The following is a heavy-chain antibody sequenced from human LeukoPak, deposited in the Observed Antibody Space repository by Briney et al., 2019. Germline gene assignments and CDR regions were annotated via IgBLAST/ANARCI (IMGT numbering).Heavy chain of an antibody. J-gene: IGHJ5*02. D-gene: IGHD6-13*01. CDR2: IYYSGST. Sequence: SQTLSLTCTVSGGSISSGGYYWSWIRQHPGKGLEWIGYIYYSGSTYYNPSLKCRVTISVDTSKNQFSLKLSSVTAADTAVYYCARDRGGAAAGTDNWFDPWGQGTLVTVSS. CDR3: ARDRGGAAAGTDNWFDP. V-gene: IGHV4-31*03. CDR1: GGSISSGGYY.